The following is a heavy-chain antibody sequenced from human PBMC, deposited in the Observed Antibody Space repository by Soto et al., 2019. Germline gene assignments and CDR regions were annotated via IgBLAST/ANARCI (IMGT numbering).Heavy chain of an antibody. Sequence: EVQLVDSGGGLVQPGGSLRLSCVVSGFTFNTYWMTWLRQAPGKGLEWVANINEDGNKQNYVDSVRGPFTISRDNAKTSLYLQMNSLRFEDTAVFYCATRAGAPADWGQGTLVTVSS. V-gene: IGHV3-7*01. D-gene: IGHD6-25*01. CDR1: GFTFNTYW. J-gene: IGHJ4*02. CDR2: INEDGNKQ. CDR3: ATRAGAPAD.